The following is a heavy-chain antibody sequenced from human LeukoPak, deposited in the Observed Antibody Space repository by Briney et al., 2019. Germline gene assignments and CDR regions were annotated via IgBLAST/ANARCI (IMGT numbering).Heavy chain of an antibody. D-gene: IGHD1-1*01. J-gene: IGHJ4*02. CDR2: ISWNSGSI. CDR3: AKVESLNWNGGFDY. V-gene: IGHV3-9*03. Sequence: GGSLRLSCAASGFTFDDYAMHWVRQAPGKGLEWVSGISWNSGSIGYADSVKGRFTISRDNAKNSLYLQMNSLRAEDMALYYCAKVESLNWNGGFDYWGQGTLVTVSS. CDR1: GFTFDDYA.